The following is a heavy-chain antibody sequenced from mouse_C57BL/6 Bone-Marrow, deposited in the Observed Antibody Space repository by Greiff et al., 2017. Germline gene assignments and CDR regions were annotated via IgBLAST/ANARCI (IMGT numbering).Heavy chain of an antibody. Sequence: VKLMESGPGLVQPSQSLSITCTVSGFSLTSYGVHWVRQSPGKGLEWLGVIWSGGSTDYNAAFISRLSISKDNSKSQVFFKMNSLQADDTAIYYCAREGYGSSWYFNVWGTGTTVTVSS. CDR3: AREGYGSSWYFNV. D-gene: IGHD1-1*01. V-gene: IGHV2-2*01. J-gene: IGHJ1*03. CDR2: IWSGGST. CDR1: GFSLTSYG.